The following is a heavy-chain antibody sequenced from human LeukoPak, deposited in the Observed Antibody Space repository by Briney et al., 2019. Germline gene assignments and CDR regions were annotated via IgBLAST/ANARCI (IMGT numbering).Heavy chain of an antibody. V-gene: IGHV3-30*02. CDR1: GFTFSSYG. J-gene: IGHJ4*02. CDR2: IRYDGSNK. Sequence: PGGSLRPSCAASGFTFSSYGMRWVRQAPGKGLEWVEFIRYDGSNKYYADSVKGRFTISRDNSKNTLCLQMNSLRAEDTAVYYCAKGNVGATIYWGQGTLVTVSS. CDR3: AKGNVGATIY. D-gene: IGHD1-26*01.